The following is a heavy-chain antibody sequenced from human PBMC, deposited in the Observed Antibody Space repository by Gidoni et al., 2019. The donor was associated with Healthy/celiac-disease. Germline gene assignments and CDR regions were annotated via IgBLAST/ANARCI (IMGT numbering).Heavy chain of an antibody. CDR2: INHSGST. CDR1: GGSFSGYY. V-gene: IGHV4-34*01. CDR3: ASSRRSGAFDI. Sequence: QVQLQQWGAGLLKPSETLSLTCAVYGGSFSGYYWSWIRQPPGKGLAWIGEINHSGSTNYNPSLKSRVTISVDTSKNQFSLKLSSVTAADTAVYYCASSRRSGAFDIWGQGTMVTVSS. J-gene: IGHJ3*02. D-gene: IGHD3-10*01.